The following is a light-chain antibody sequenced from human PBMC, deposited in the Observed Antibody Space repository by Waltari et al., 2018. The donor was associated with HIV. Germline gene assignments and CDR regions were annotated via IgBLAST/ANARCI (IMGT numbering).Light chain of an antibody. J-gene: IGLJ2*01. CDR3: AASDDTLYVL. CDR1: NSNIGEYP. V-gene: IGLV1-44*01. Sequence: QSVLTQPPSASGTPGQSVPISCSGSNSNIGEYPVNWYHQVPGTAPKLVIYANSQRPAGVPARFSGSQSGTSVSLAISGLRSEDEGYYYCAASDDTLYVLFGGGTKLTVL. CDR2: ANS.